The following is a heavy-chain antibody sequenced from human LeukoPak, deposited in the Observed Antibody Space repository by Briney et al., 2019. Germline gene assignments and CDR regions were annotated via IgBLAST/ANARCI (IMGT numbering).Heavy chain of an antibody. V-gene: IGHV4-39*07. Sequence: KPSETLSLTCTVSGGSISTSSYYWGWVRQPPGKGLEWIGNIFYSGSTYYSPSLKSRVTISLDTSRNQFSLKLNSVTAADTAVYYCAKTPQRPDRPSSFYYYMDVWGKGTTVTVSS. CDR3: AKTPQRPDRPSSFYYYMDV. CDR1: GGSISTSSYY. J-gene: IGHJ6*03. CDR2: IFYSGST. D-gene: IGHD3-16*02.